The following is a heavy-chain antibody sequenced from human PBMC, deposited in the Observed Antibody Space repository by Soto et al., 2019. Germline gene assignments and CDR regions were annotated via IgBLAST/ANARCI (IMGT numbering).Heavy chain of an antibody. CDR2: IKQDGSEK. CDR1: GFTFSSYW. V-gene: IGHV3-7*04. D-gene: IGHD6-19*01. Sequence: EVQLMESGGGLVQPGGSLRLSCAGSGFTFSSYWMNWVRQAPGKGLEWVANIKQDGSEKYYVDSVKGRFSISRDNAQNSMYLQMNSLRAEGTAVYYCAGGTGWLIDYWGQGTLVTVSS. J-gene: IGHJ4*02. CDR3: AGGTGWLIDY.